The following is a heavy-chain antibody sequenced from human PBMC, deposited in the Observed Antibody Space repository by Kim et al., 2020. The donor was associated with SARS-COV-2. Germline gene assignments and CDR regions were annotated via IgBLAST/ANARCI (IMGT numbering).Heavy chain of an antibody. D-gene: IGHD6-19*01. CDR3: ARSPGIAVAGFDN. Sequence: YADSVKGRFTISRDNAKNSLYLEMNSLRAEDTAVYYCARSPGIAVAGFDNWGQGTLVTVSS. V-gene: IGHV3-48*03. J-gene: IGHJ4*02.